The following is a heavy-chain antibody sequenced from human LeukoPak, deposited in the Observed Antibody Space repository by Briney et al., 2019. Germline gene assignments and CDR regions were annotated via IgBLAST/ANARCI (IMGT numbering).Heavy chain of an antibody. CDR2: TYYRSKWYN. CDR3: ARQYSNSWSYYYGLDV. CDR1: GDTVSSNSAA. Sequence: SQTLSLTCAISGDTVSSNSAAWHWIRQSPSRGLESLGRTYYRSKWYNDYAVSVKSRITINPDTSKNQFSLQLNSVTPEDTAVYYCARQYSNSWSYYYGLDVWGQGTTVTVSS. J-gene: IGHJ6*02. D-gene: IGHD6-13*01. V-gene: IGHV6-1*01.